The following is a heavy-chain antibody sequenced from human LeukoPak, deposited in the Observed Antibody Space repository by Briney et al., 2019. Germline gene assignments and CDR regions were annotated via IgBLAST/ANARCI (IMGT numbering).Heavy chain of an antibody. CDR1: GFTVITND. Sequence: GGSLRLSCAASGFTVITNDMTWVRQAPGKELELVSVLYSDGNTKYADSVQGRFTISRDNSKNTLYLEMNSLSPDDTAVYYCARGVEPLAANTLAYWGQGTLVTVSS. D-gene: IGHD1-14*01. J-gene: IGHJ4*02. CDR2: LYSDGNT. CDR3: ARGVEPLAANTLAY. V-gene: IGHV3-53*01.